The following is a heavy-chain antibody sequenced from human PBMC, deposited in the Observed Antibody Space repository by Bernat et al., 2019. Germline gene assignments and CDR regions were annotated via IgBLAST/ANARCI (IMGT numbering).Heavy chain of an antibody. CDR2: ISGSGGST. V-gene: IGHV3-23*01. CDR1: GFTFSSYA. Sequence: EVQLLESGGGLVQPGGSLRLSCAASGFTFSSYAMSWVRQAPGKGLEWVSAISGSGGSTSNAESVKGRFTISRGNSKKTLYLQRNSLRAEETAVYYCAKSVPAVVPAAMGNYYYYGMDVWGQGTTVTVSS. J-gene: IGHJ6*02. D-gene: IGHD2-2*01. CDR3: AKSVPAVVPAAMGNYYYYGMDV.